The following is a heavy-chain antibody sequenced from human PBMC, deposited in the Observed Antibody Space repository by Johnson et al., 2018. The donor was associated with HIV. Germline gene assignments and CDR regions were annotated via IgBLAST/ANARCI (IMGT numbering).Heavy chain of an antibody. D-gene: IGHD3-10*01. CDR1: GFTFSSYW. J-gene: IGHJ3*02. V-gene: IGHV3-74*02. CDR3: ARNYGSGTYFCNEAFDM. CDR2: INSDGSTI. Sequence: VQLVESGGGLVQPGGSLRLSCAASGFTFSSYWMHWVRQAPGKGLVWVSRINSDGSTIYYAESVKGRFTIFRDNAKNSTYLEMNSLRVEDTALYYWARNYGSGTYFCNEAFDMWGQGTRVIVSS.